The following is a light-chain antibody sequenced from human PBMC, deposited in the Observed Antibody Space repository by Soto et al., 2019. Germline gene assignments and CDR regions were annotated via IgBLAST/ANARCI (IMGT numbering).Light chain of an antibody. J-gene: IGKJ5*01. CDR2: GTS. CDR1: QSISSN. V-gene: IGKV3-15*01. Sequence: EIVMTQSPATLSVSPGERATLSCRASQSISSNLAWYQQKPGQAPRLLIYGTSTRASGIPARFSGSGSGTEFTLTISGLQSEDFAVYSCQQYHNWPITFGQGTRLEIK. CDR3: QQYHNWPIT.